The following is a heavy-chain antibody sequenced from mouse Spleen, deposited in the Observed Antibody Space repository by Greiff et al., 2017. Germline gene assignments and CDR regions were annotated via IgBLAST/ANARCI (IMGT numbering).Heavy chain of an antibody. CDR3: ARGQLGWDD. J-gene: IGHJ2*01. Sequence: EVQLQQTGPELVKPGASVKISCKASGYSFTDYIMLWVKQSHGKSLEWIGNINPYYGSTSYNLKFKGKATLTVDKSSSTAYMQLNSLTSEDSAVYYCARGQLGWDDWGQGTTLTVSS. CDR2: INPYYGST. CDR1: GYSFTDYI. V-gene: IGHV1-39*01. D-gene: IGHD4-1*02.